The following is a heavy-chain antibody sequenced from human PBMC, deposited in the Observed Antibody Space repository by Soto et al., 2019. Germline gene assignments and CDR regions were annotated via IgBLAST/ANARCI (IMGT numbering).Heavy chain of an antibody. CDR1: GFSFNNFG. CDR3: ARDLCDTFGGYSRGFDR. Sequence: SLKISCAASGFSFNNFGIHWVRQAPGKGLEWVAIVWYDGNHRFYADSVKGRFSISRDSSNNTVYLQMNSLRVEDTALYYCARDLCDTFGGYSRGFDRWGQGAQVTVSS. J-gene: IGHJ4*02. CDR2: VWYDGNHR. D-gene: IGHD2-2*03. V-gene: IGHV3-33*01.